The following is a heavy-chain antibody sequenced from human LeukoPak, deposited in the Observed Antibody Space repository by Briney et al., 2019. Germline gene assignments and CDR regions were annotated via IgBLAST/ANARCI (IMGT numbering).Heavy chain of an antibody. CDR2: IYYSGST. D-gene: IGHD1-26*01. CDR3: ARPIYSGSYRHAFDT. Sequence: SETLSLTCTVSGGSISSSSYYWGWIRQPPGKGLEWIGSIYYSGSTYYNPSLKSRVTISVDTSKNQISLKLSSVTAADTAVYYCARPIYSGSYRHAFDTWGQGTMVTVSS. V-gene: IGHV4-39*01. J-gene: IGHJ3*02. CDR1: GGSISSSSYY.